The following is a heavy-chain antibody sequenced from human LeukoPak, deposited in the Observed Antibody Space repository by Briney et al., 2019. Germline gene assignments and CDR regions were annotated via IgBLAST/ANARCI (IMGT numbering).Heavy chain of an antibody. Sequence: ASVKVSCKASGYNFNMFGITWVRQAPGQGLEWMGWISAHTGNTNYAQKFQGRVTMTTDTSTSTVSMELSSLTSDDTAVYYCARVRYYDTSGYYDSWGQGTLVSVSS. J-gene: IGHJ5*01. V-gene: IGHV1-18*01. CDR1: GYNFNMFG. CDR2: ISAHTGNT. D-gene: IGHD3-22*01. CDR3: ARVRYYDTSGYYDS.